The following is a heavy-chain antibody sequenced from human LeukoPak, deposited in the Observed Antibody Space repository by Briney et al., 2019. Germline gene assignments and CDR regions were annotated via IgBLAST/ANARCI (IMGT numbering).Heavy chain of an antibody. CDR2: ISSSGSTI. D-gene: IGHD4-23*01. V-gene: IGHV3-11*04. J-gene: IGHJ4*02. Sequence: PGGPLRLPCAPSGFPFSDYYMSWTPQAPGKGLEGVSYISSSGSTIYYADSVKGRFTISRDNSKNTLYLQMNSLRAEDTAVYYCATTTTVVTPSGDFFDYWGQGTLVTVSS. CDR1: GFPFSDYY. CDR3: ATTTTVVTPSGDFFDY.